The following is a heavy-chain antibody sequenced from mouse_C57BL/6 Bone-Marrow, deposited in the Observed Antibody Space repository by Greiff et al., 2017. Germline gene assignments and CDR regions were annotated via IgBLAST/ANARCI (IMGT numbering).Heavy chain of an antibody. J-gene: IGHJ2*01. CDR3: ARFLYGSSYFDY. CDR1: GFTFTDYY. D-gene: IGHD1-1*01. Sequence: DVHLVESGGGLVQPGGSLSLSCAASGFTFTDYYMSWVRQPPGKALEWLGFIRNKANGYTTEYSASVKGRFTISRDNSQSILYLQMNALRAEDSATYYCARFLYGSSYFDYWGQGTTLTVSS. V-gene: IGHV7-3*01. CDR2: IRNKANGYTT.